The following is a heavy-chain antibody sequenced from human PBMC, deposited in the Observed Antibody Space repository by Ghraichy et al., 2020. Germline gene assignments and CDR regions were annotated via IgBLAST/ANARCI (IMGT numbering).Heavy chain of an antibody. V-gene: IGHV4-61*01. CDR2: IYYTGSS. CDR3: ARVLTTVTTRSLYFDY. CDR1: GGSVDSGTYY. D-gene: IGHD4-17*01. J-gene: IGHJ4*02. Sequence: SETPSLTCTVSGGSVDSGTYYWSWIRQPPGKGLEWLAYIYYTGSSNYNPSLSSRVSISVDTSMNQFSLKVRSVTAADTAVYFCARVLTTVTTRSLYFDYWGQGILVNVSS.